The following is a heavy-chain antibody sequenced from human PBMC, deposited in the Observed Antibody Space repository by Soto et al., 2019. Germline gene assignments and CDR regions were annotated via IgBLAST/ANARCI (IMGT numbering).Heavy chain of an antibody. Sequence: SETLSLTCSVSGGSISGGVHSWSWIRQPPGKGLEWIGHIFDSGSTNYNPSLKSRLTISVDTSKNQFSLKLSSVTAADTAVYYCERTPYSGYDIRNFEYWGQGTLVTVSS. D-gene: IGHD5-12*01. CDR2: IFDSGST. J-gene: IGHJ4*02. CDR1: GGSISGGVHS. CDR3: ERTPYSGYDIRNFEY. V-gene: IGHV4-30-4*01.